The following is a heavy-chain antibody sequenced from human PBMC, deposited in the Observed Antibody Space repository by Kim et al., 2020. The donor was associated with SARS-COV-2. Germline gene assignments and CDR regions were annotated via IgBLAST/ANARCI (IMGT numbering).Heavy chain of an antibody. Sequence: ASVKVSCKASGYTFTGYYMHWVRQAPGQGLEWMGRINPNSGGTNYAQKFQGRVTMTRDTSISTAYMELSRLRSDDTAVYYCARGIVVVPAAYYYYGMDVWGQGTTVTVSS. CDR2: INPNSGGT. J-gene: IGHJ6*02. D-gene: IGHD2-2*01. CDR1: GYTFTGYY. CDR3: ARGIVVVPAAYYYYGMDV. V-gene: IGHV1-2*06.